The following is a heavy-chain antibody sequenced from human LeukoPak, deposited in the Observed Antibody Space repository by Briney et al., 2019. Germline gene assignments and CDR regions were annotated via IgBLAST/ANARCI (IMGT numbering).Heavy chain of an antibody. J-gene: IGHJ3*02. Sequence: PGGSLRLSCAASGFTFSSYWMSWVRQAPGKGLEWVANIKQDGSEKYCVDSVRGRFTISRDNAKNSLYLQMNSLRAEDTAVYYCASSIAVAGSDAFDIWGQGTMVTVSS. CDR2: IKQDGSEK. D-gene: IGHD6-19*01. CDR3: ASSIAVAGSDAFDI. V-gene: IGHV3-7*01. CDR1: GFTFSSYW.